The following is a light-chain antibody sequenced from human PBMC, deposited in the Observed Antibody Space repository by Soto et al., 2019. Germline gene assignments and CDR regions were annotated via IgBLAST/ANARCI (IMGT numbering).Light chain of an antibody. Sequence: IVLTQTPGPLSLSPGERATLSCRASQSVSSSYLAWYQQTPGQPPRILIDGACSRAAGIADMFSGSGSRTVSTLTISRLEPEDFAVYYCQQYGSPGTFGQGTRLEIK. CDR2: GAC. V-gene: IGKV3-20*01. J-gene: IGKJ5*01. CDR1: QSVSSSY. CDR3: QQYGSPGT.